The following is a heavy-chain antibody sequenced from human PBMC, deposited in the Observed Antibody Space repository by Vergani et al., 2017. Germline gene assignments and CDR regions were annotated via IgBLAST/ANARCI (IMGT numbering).Heavy chain of an antibody. Sequence: QVQLVQSGAEVKKPGASVKVSCKASGYTFTGYYMHWVRQAPGQGLEWMGWINPNSGGTNYAQKFQGRVTMTRDTSISTAYMELSRLRSDDTAVYYCARDCPSGLRACVFYGAPYFDYWGQGTLVTVSS. V-gene: IGHV1-2*02. CDR2: INPNSGGT. J-gene: IGHJ4*02. CDR1: GYTFTGYY. D-gene: IGHD4-17*01. CDR3: ARDCPSGLRACVFYGAPYFDY.